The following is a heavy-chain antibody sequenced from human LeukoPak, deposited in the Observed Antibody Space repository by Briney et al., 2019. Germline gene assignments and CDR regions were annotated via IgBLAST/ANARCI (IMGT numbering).Heavy chain of an antibody. CDR3: ARETYYYGSGSYYSRDY. CDR2: ISAYNGNT. D-gene: IGHD3-10*01. J-gene: IGHJ4*02. V-gene: IGHV1-18*01. Sequence: ASVKVSCKASGYTFTSYGISWVRQAPGQGLEWMGWISAYNGNTNYAQKLQGRVTMTTDTSTSTAYMELGSLRSDDTAVYYCARETYYYGSGSYYSRDYWGQGTLVTVSS. CDR1: GYTFTSYG.